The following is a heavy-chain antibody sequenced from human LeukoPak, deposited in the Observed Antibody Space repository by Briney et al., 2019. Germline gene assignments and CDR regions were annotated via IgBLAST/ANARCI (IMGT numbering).Heavy chain of an antibody. J-gene: IGHJ4*02. CDR3: ARSLGTTVPQNGLDY. V-gene: IGHV4-61*01. Sequence: PSETLSLTCTVSGVSVSSGSYYWSWIRQPPGKGLEWIGYIYYSGSTNYNPSLKSRVTISVDTSENQFSLKLSSVTAADTAVYYCARSLGTTVPQNGLDYWGQGTLVTVSS. CDR1: GVSVSSGSYY. CDR2: IYYSGST. D-gene: IGHD4-11*01.